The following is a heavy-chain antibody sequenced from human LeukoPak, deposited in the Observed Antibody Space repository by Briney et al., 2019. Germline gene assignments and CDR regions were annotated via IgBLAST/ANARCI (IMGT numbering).Heavy chain of an antibody. V-gene: IGHV4-39*07. J-gene: IGHJ4*02. D-gene: IGHD2-2*01. CDR2: IYYSGST. Sequence: PSETLSLTCNVSGGSISSSSYYWGWIRQPPGKGLEWIGSIYYSGSTYYNPSLKSRVTISVDTSKNQFSLKLSSVTAADTAVYYCARALVDDSPEKYYFDYWGQGTLVTVSS. CDR3: ARALVDDSPEKYYFDY. CDR1: GGSISSSSYY.